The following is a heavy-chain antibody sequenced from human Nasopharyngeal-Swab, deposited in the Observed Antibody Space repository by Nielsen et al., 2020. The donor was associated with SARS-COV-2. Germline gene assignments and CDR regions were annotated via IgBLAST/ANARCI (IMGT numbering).Heavy chain of an antibody. D-gene: IGHD3-22*01. V-gene: IGHV4-31*02. Sequence: WIRQPPGKGLEWIGYIYYSGSTFYNPSLKSRVAISVDTSKNQFSLNVSSVTAADTAVYYCARALRGRPMVIGRYFDLWGQGTLVTVSS. J-gene: IGHJ4*02. CDR3: ARALRGRPMVIGRYFDL. CDR2: IYYSGST.